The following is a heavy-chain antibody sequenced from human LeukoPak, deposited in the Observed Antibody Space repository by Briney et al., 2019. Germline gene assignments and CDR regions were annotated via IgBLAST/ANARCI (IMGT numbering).Heavy chain of an antibody. V-gene: IGHV3-48*03. CDR1: GFTFSSYE. J-gene: IGHJ6*04. CDR3: AELGIAMIGGV. Sequence: GGSLRLSCAASGFTFSSYEMKWVRQAPGRGLEWVSYISSSGSTIYYADPVKGRFTTTRDNAKNSLDLQMNSLRAEDTAVYYCAELGIAMIGGVWGKGTTVTISS. CDR2: ISSSGSTI. D-gene: IGHD3-10*02.